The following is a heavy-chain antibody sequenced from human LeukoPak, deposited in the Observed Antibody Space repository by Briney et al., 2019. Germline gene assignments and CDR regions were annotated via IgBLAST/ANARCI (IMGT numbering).Heavy chain of an antibody. D-gene: IGHD3-3*01. CDR2: IYYSGST. CDR3: ARSRGFTILEWPYYFDC. CDR1: GDPFSSYY. J-gene: IGHJ4*02. V-gene: IGHV4-59*01. Sequence: SQTLSLTCTVSGDPFSSYYRSWIRQPPAKGLEWIGYIYYSGSTNYNPSLKSRVTISVDTYKNQCSLKLSSVTAADTAVYFCARSRGFTILEWPYYFDCWGQGTLVDVSS.